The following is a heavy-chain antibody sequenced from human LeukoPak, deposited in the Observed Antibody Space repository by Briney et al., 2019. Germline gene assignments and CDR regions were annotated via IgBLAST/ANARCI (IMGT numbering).Heavy chain of an antibody. CDR2: INHSGST. V-gene: IGHV4-34*01. CDR1: GFTFSSYS. Sequence: PGGSLRLSCAASGFTFSSYSMNWVRQAPGKGLEWIGEINHSGSTNYNPSLKSRVTISVDTSKNQFSLKLSSVTAADTAVYYCARGAFGLTTSFDPWGQGTLVTVSS. CDR3: ARGAFGLTTSFDP. D-gene: IGHD4-11*01. J-gene: IGHJ5*02.